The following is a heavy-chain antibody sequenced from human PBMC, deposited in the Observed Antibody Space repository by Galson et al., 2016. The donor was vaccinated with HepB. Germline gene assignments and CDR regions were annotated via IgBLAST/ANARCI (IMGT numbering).Heavy chain of an antibody. Sequence: SLRLSCAASGFTFSSHGMNWIRQAPGKGLEWVANIKEDGTEKCYADSVKGRFTISRDNARNSLYLQMNSLRAEDTAVYYCAKRYCSGGSCYHVDHWGQGTLVTVSS. CDR2: IKEDGTEK. V-gene: IGHV3-7*03. D-gene: IGHD2-15*01. CDR3: AKRYCSGGSCYHVDH. J-gene: IGHJ5*02. CDR1: GFTFSSHG.